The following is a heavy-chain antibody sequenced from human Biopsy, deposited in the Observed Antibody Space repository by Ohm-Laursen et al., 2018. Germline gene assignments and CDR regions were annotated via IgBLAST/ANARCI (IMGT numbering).Heavy chain of an antibody. D-gene: IGHD1-26*01. Sequence: GTLSLTCTVSGDSIRNYYWSWIRQAAGKGLERIGRIYPGGGTIYNPTLKSRVIMSVDTFKNHFSLNLNSVTAADTAVYYFAGIVLGPTNDAFDIWGQGTMVTVSS. CDR2: IYPGGGT. CDR3: AGIVLGPTNDAFDI. CDR1: GDSIRNYY. J-gene: IGHJ3*02. V-gene: IGHV4-4*07.